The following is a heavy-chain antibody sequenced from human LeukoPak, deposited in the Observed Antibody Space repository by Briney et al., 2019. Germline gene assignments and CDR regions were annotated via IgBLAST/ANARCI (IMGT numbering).Heavy chain of an antibody. D-gene: IGHD3-3*01. J-gene: IGHJ6*03. CDR1: GGTFSSYA. CDR3: ARSLFRFLEWSYRSYYYYYMDV. Sequence: ASVKVSCKASGGTFSSYAISWVRQAPGQGLEWMGWINPNSGGTNYAQKFQGRVTITADKSTSTAYMELSSLRSEDTAVYFCARSLFRFLEWSYRSYYYYYMDVWGKGTTVTVSS. V-gene: IGHV1-69*10. CDR2: INPNSGGT.